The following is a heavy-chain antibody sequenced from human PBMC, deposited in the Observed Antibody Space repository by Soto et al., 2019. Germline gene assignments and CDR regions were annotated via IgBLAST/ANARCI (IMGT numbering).Heavy chain of an antibody. V-gene: IGHV1-18*01. CDR3: ARDLLRTMVRGEDAFDI. CDR2: ISAYNGNT. Sequence: QVQLVQSGAEVKKPGASVKVSCKASGYTFTSYGISWVRQAPGQGLEWMGWISAYNGNTNYAQKLQGRVTMTTDTSTSTAYMELRSLRSDDTAVYDCARDLLRTMVRGEDAFDIWGQGTMVTVSS. D-gene: IGHD3-10*01. J-gene: IGHJ3*02. CDR1: GYTFTSYG.